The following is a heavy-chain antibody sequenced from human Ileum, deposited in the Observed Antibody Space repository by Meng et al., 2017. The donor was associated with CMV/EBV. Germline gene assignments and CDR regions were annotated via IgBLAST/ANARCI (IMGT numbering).Heavy chain of an antibody. Sequence: QVQLQRTGPGLVKPSQTLSLACTVSGGSISSGDYYWSWIREPPGKGLEWIGYINYRGTTYYNPSLKSRLTISVDTSNNQFSLILSSVTAADTALYYCARAISGHYYVPWGQGTLVTVSS. D-gene: IGHD3-22*01. CDR3: ARAISGHYYVP. CDR1: GGSISSGDYY. V-gene: IGHV4-30-4*08. CDR2: INYRGTT. J-gene: IGHJ1*01.